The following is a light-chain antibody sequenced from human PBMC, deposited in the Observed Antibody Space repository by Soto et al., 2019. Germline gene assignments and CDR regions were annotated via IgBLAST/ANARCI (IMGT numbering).Light chain of an antibody. CDR2: LGS. Sequence: DIVMTQSPLSLPVTPGEPASISCRSSQSLLHSNGYNYLDWYLQKPGQSPQLLIYLGSDRASGVPDRFSGSGSGTDFTLKISRVEAEYVGVYYCIQALQPPITFGPGTKVDSK. J-gene: IGKJ3*01. CDR1: QSLLHSNGYNY. CDR3: IQALQPPIT. V-gene: IGKV2-28*01.